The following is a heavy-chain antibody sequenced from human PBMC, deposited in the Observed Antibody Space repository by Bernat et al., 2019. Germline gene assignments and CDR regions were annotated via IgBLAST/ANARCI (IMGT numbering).Heavy chain of an antibody. CDR3: VKDKLSGGKEDDYDI. V-gene: IGHV3-53*02. J-gene: IGHJ3*02. CDR2: IHSGGNT. CDR1: GFIVSSNY. Sequence: EVQLVETGGGLIQPGGSLRLSCSASGFIVSSNYISCVRQAPGEGLEWVSFIHSGGNTYYEDSVKGRFTISRDNAKDSLFHQMNGLRAEDTGVYYCVKDKLSGGKEDDYDIWGKGIMV. D-gene: IGHD3-16*01.